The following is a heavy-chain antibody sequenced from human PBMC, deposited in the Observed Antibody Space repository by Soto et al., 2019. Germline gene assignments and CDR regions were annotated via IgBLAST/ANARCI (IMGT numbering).Heavy chain of an antibody. CDR2: IYYSGSA. J-gene: IGHJ6*02. CDR1: GGSVSNISDY. Sequence: NPSETLSLTCTVSGGSVSNISDYWIWVRQPPGKGLEWIGYIYYSGSADYNPSLGSRVTISLDTSKNQFSLKLSSVTTADTAVYYCARGVGFGYYYYHMDLWGQGTTVTVSS. D-gene: IGHD3-10*01. CDR3: ARGVGFGYYYYHMDL. V-gene: IGHV4-61*01.